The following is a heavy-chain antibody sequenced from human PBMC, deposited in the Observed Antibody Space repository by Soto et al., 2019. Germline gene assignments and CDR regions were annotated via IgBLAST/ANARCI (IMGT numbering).Heavy chain of an antibody. Sequence: EVQLVESGGGLIQPGGSLRLSCVASGLTVSHNYMAWVRQAPEMGLEWVSILYTEGTTYYADSVKGRFTISRASSKNTLFLQMDSLRAEDTAVYYCVRPRPSGENYGMDVWGQGTTVTVSS. CDR3: VRPRPSGENYGMDV. CDR1: GLTVSHNY. CDR2: LYTEGTT. D-gene: IGHD3-16*01. V-gene: IGHV3-53*01. J-gene: IGHJ6*02.